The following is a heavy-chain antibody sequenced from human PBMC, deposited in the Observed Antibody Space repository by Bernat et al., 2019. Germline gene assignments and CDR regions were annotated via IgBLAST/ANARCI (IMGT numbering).Heavy chain of an antibody. V-gene: IGHV3-23*01. Sequence: EVQLLESGGGLVQSGGSLRLSCVASGFTFSTFAMSWVRQAPGKGLEWVSAISGSGGSTYYADSVKGRFTISRDSSKNTLFLQMNSLGAEDTAVYYCARGPHNGGFDYWGQGTLVTVS. CDR2: ISGSGGST. CDR3: ARGPHNGGFDY. D-gene: IGHD4-23*01. J-gene: IGHJ4*02. CDR1: GFTFSTFA.